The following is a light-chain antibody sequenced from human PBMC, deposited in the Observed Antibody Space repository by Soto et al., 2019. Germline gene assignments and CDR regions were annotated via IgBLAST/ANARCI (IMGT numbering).Light chain of an antibody. CDR3: QSFDSSLSGVV. CDR2: GNS. V-gene: IGLV1-40*01. CDR1: SSNIGAGYN. Sequence: QPVLTQPPSVSGAPGQRVTISCTGSSSNIGAGYNVHWYQLLPGTAPKLLIFGNSNRPSGVPDRFSGSKSGTSASLAITGLQAEDEADYYCQSFDSSLSGVVFGGRTKLTVL. J-gene: IGLJ2*01.